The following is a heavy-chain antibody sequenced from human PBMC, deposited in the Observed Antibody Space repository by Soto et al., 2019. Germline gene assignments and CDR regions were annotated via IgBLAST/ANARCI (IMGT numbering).Heavy chain of an antibody. CDR3: AKDLRGPEAGTWYFDL. CDR1: GLTFSKYA. V-gene: IGHV3-23*01. Sequence: EVHLLESGGGLVQPGGSLRLSCVASGLTFSKYAMGWVRQAPGKGLEWVSAITADGGRANYADFVQGRFTISRDNSQNTLYMQMISLRAEDTAVYYCAKDLRGPEAGTWYFDLWGRGTLVTVSS. CDR2: ITADGGRA. J-gene: IGHJ2*01. D-gene: IGHD6-13*01.